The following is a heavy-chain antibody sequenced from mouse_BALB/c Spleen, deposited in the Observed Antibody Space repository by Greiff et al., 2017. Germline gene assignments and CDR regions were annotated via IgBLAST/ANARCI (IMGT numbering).Heavy chain of an antibody. CDR1: GFTFTSYW. Sequence: QVQLQQPGAELVRPGASVKLSCKASGFTFTSYWITWVKQRPGQGLEWIGNIYPSDSYTNYNQKFKDKATLTVDKSSSTAYMQLSSPTSENSAVNYSKRSPFDGYHYYIDYWGEGTTLTVSS. CDR3: KRSPFDGYHYYIDY. V-gene: IGHV1-69*02. CDR2: IYPSDSYT. D-gene: IGHD2-3*01. J-gene: IGHJ2*01.